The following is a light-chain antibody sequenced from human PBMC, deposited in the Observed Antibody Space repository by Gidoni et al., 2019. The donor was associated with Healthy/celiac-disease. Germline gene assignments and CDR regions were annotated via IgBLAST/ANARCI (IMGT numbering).Light chain of an antibody. Sequence: SALTHPPSVSVSPGQTASITCSGDKLGDKYACWYQQKPGQSPVLVIYQDSKRPSGIPERFSGSNSGNTATLTISGTQAMDEADYYCQAWDSSSVVFGGGTKLTVL. CDR3: QAWDSSSVV. J-gene: IGLJ2*01. CDR2: QDS. CDR1: KLGDKY. V-gene: IGLV3-1*01.